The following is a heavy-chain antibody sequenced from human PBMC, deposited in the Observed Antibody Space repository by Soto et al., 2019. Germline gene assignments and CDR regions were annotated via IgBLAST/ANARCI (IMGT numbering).Heavy chain of an antibody. Sequence: QVQLQQWGAGLLKSSETLSLTCAVYGGSFSGYYWSWIRQPPGVGMAWCGEINQSGSTNYNPSLKSRVIISVDDSKNQFSLKLSSVPAADTAVYYCALAVAEDYYYYYGMDVWGQGTTVTVSS. V-gene: IGHV4-34*01. CDR2: INQSGST. CDR3: ALAVAEDYYYYYGMDV. J-gene: IGHJ6*02. D-gene: IGHD6-19*01. CDR1: GGSFSGYY.